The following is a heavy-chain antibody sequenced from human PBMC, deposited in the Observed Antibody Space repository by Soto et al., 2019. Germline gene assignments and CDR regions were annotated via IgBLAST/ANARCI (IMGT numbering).Heavy chain of an antibody. D-gene: IGHD2-2*01. CDR1: GGSFSGYY. Sequence: SETLSLTCAVYGGSFSGYYWSWIRQPPGKGLEWIGEINHSGSTNYNPSLKSRVTISVDTSKNQFSLKLSSVTAADTAVYYCARDIFWSRCGYCSSTSCPCSYYYYMDVWGKGTTVTVSS. V-gene: IGHV4-34*01. J-gene: IGHJ6*03. CDR2: INHSGST. CDR3: ARDIFWSRCGYCSSTSCPCSYYYYMDV.